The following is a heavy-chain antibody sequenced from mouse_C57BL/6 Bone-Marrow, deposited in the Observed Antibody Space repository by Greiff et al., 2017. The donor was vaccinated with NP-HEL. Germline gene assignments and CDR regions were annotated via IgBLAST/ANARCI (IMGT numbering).Heavy chain of an antibody. J-gene: IGHJ2*01. CDR1: GYTFTDYY. V-gene: IGHV1-26*01. D-gene: IGHD3-3*01. Sequence: VQLQQSGPELVKPGASVKISCKASGYTFTDYYMNWVKQSHGKSLEWIGDINPNNGGTSYNQKFKGKATLTVDKSSSTAYMELRSLTSEDSAVYYCASRGDFDYWGQGTTLTVSS. CDR3: ASRGDFDY. CDR2: INPNNGGT.